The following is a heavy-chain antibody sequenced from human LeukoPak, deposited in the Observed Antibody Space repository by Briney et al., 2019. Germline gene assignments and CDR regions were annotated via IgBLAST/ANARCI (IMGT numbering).Heavy chain of an antibody. Sequence: SETLSLTCAVYGGSFSGYYWSWIRQPPGKGLEWIGEINHSGSTNYNPSLKSRVTISVDTSKNLFSLKLSSVTAADTAVYYCARLRYDFWSGYPPHVYGMDVWGQGTTVTVSS. CDR1: GGSFSGYY. CDR3: ARLRYDFWSGYPPHVYGMDV. V-gene: IGHV4-34*01. D-gene: IGHD3-3*01. CDR2: INHSGST. J-gene: IGHJ6*02.